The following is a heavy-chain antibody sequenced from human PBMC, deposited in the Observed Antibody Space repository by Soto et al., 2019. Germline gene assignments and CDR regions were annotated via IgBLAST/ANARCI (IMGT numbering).Heavy chain of an antibody. CDR1: GGSFSGYY. CDR2: INHSGST. V-gene: IGHV4-34*01. D-gene: IGHD3-10*01. Sequence: SETLSLTCAVYGGSFSGYYWSWIRQPPGKGLEWIGEINHSGSTNYNPSLKSRVTISVDTSKNQFSLKLSSVTAADTAVYYCARGSFSRRRFGELSVPPFDPWGQGTLVTVSS. CDR3: ARGSFSRRRFGELSVPPFDP. J-gene: IGHJ5*02.